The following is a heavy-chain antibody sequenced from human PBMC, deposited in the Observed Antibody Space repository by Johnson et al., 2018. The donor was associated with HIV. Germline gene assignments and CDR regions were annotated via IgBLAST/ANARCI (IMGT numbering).Heavy chain of an antibody. J-gene: IGHJ3*02. D-gene: IGHD5-12*01. Sequence: QVQVVESGGGVVQPGRSLRLSCAASGFTFSSYVMHWVRQAPGKGLEWVAIISYDGSNKYYADSVKGRFTISRDNSKNTMYQQMNSLRDEDTAVYYCAREALLATNDAFDIWGQGTMVTVSS. CDR3: AREALLATNDAFDI. CDR2: ISYDGSNK. CDR1: GFTFSSYV. V-gene: IGHV3-30*04.